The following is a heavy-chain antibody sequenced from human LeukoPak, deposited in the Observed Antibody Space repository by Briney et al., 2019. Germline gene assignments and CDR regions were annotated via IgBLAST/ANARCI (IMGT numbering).Heavy chain of an antibody. CDR3: AKDHWYSSGWFDY. CDR2: ISSNGGST. D-gene: IGHD6-19*01. CDR1: GFTFSSYA. J-gene: IGHJ4*02. V-gene: IGHV3-64*01. Sequence: GSLRLSCAASGFTFSSYAMHWVRQAPGKGLEYVSAISSNGGSTYYANSVKGRFTISRDNSKNTLYLQMNSLRAEDTAVYYCAKDHWYSSGWFDYWGQGTLVTVSS.